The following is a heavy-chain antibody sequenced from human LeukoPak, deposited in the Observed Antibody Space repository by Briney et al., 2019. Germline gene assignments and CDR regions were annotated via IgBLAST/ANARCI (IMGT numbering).Heavy chain of an antibody. CDR3: ARRYYDILTGYYPFDY. D-gene: IGHD3-9*01. Sequence: SETLSLTCTVSGDSISSSSYYWGWIRQPPGKGLEWIGSIYYSGSTYYNPSLKSRVTISVDTSKNQFSLKLSSVTAADTAVYYCARRYYDILTGYYPFDYWGQGTLVTVSS. CDR1: GDSISSSSYY. J-gene: IGHJ4*02. V-gene: IGHV4-39*01. CDR2: IYYSGST.